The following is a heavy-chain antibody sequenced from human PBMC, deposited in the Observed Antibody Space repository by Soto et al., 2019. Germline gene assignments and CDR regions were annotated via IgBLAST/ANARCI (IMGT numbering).Heavy chain of an antibody. V-gene: IGHV1-69*11. CDR3: ARWPQPRYTADPYAVDV. CDR2: IVPSLDTT. CDR1: GGTFSSSG. J-gene: IGHJ6*02. Sequence: QVHLVQSGTEVKKPGSSVKVSCKASGGTFSSSGFSWVRQAPGQGLEWMGMIVPSLDTTNYAQKFQARVTITEAEVTSTAYMELRSLRSEDTAVYYCARWPQPRYTADPYAVDVWGQGTRVIVSS. D-gene: IGHD3-16*02.